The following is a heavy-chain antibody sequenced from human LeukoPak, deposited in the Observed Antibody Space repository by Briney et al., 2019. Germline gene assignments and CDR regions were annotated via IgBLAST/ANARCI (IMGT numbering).Heavy chain of an antibody. J-gene: IGHJ4*02. Sequence: GGSLRLSCTTSGFTFSSCAFHWVRQAPGKGLEWVAVISYDGTKKYYADSVKGRFTISRDNSKNTLYLQMNSLRAEDTAVYYCAKDHADYGDYDGFDYWGQGTLVTVSS. CDR1: GFTFSSCA. CDR3: AKDHADYGDYDGFDY. CDR2: ISYDGTKK. D-gene: IGHD4-17*01. V-gene: IGHV3-30-3*01.